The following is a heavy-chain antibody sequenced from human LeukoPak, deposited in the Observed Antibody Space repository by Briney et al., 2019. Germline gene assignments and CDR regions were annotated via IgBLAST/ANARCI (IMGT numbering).Heavy chain of an antibody. CDR3: ARLSKGRYFDYIFDY. CDR2: INYIGST. D-gene: IGHD3-9*01. Sequence: SETLSLTCSVSGGSVISGNYFWGWIRQPPGKGLEWIGNINYIGSTAYNPSLKSRVTMSVDTSKNQFSLKMTSVTAADTAVYYCARLSKGRYFDYIFDYWGQGTLVTVSS. J-gene: IGHJ4*02. CDR1: GGSVISGNYF. V-gene: IGHV4-39*01.